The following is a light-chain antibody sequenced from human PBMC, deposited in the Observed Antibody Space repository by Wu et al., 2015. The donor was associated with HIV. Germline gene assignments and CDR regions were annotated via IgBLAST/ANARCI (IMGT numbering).Light chain of an antibody. CDR1: QSINSW. Sequence: DIQMTQSPSTLSASVGDRVTITCRASQSINSWLAWYQQKPGKAPKLLIYKASSLKSGVSSRFSGSGSGTEFTLTISSLQPDDLGTYYCQQYNYLWTFGQGTKVEI. V-gene: IGKV1-5*03. CDR2: KAS. J-gene: IGKJ1*01. CDR3: QQYNYLWT.